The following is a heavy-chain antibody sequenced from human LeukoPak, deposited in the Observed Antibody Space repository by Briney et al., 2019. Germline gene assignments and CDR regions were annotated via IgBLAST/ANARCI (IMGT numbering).Heavy chain of an antibody. Sequence: GGSLRLSCAASGFTFSNHAIHWVRQTPGKGLEWVAVISYDGSNKYYADSVKGRFTISRDNSKNTLYLQMNSLRHEDTAVYYCARGTAGYHSSYFDYWGQGTLVTVSS. CDR3: ARGTAGYHSSYFDY. CDR1: GFTFSNHA. D-gene: IGHD3-16*02. CDR2: ISYDGSNK. V-gene: IGHV3-30-3*01. J-gene: IGHJ4*02.